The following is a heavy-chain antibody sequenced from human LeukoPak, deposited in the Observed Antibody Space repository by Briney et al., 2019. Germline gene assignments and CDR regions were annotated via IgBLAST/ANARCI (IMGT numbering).Heavy chain of an antibody. Sequence: PSETLSLTCVVSGGSISPYYWSWIRQSPGKGLEWIGYIDPSGSASYNPSLKSRVTISRDTSKNQFSLKLSSVTAADTAVYYCARGAAQRDLDYWGQGTLVTVSS. CDR1: GGSISPYY. V-gene: IGHV4-59*01. J-gene: IGHJ4*02. CDR2: IDPSGSA. CDR3: ARGAAQRDLDY.